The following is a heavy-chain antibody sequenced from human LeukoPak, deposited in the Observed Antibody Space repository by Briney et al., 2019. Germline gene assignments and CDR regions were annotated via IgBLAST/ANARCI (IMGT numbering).Heavy chain of an antibody. V-gene: IGHV3-74*01. CDR1: GFTFSSYW. Sequence: QSGGSLRLSCAASGFTFSSYWMHWVRQAPGKGLVWVSRSNGDGRTTSYADSVKGRFTISRDNAKNTLYLQMNSLRAEDTAVYYCARAEGWSLYDYWGQGTLVTVSS. D-gene: IGHD2-8*01. CDR2: SNGDGRTT. J-gene: IGHJ4*02. CDR3: ARAEGWSLYDY.